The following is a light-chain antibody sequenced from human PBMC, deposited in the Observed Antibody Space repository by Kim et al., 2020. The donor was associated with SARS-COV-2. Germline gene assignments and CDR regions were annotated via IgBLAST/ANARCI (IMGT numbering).Light chain of an antibody. CDR3: QSYDSTSVV. CDR1: SGSIASNY. V-gene: IGLV6-57*01. J-gene: IGLJ2*01. Sequence: NFMLTQPHSVSESPGKTVTISCTRSSGSIASNYVQWYQQRPGSSPTTVIYEDNLRPSGVPDRFSGSIDSSSNSASLTISGLKTEDEADYYCQSYDSTSVVFGGGTQLTVL. CDR2: EDN.